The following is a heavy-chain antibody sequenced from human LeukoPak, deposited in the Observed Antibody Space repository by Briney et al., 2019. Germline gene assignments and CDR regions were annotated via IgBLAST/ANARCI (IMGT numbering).Heavy chain of an antibody. D-gene: IGHD5-12*01. CDR1: GGSISNDGYY. Sequence: SETLSLTCTVSGGSISNDGYYWSWIRQHPGKGLEWIGYIYYSGITYYNPYPKSRVTISVDTSKNQFSLKLSSVTAADTALYYCARYSGTKRDFDYWGQGTLVTVSS. CDR2: IYYSGIT. CDR3: ARYSGTKRDFDY. V-gene: IGHV4-31*03. J-gene: IGHJ4*02.